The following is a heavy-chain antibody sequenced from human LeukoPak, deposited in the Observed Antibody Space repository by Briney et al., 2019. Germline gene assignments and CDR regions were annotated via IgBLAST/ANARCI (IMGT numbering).Heavy chain of an antibody. V-gene: IGHV3-64*01. Sequence: GGSLRLSCAASGFTFSSYAMHWVRQAPGKGLEYVSAISSNGGSTYYANSVKGRFTISRDNPKNTLYLQMGSLRAEDMAVYYCARDTGAAMAYFDYWGQGTLVTVSS. CDR2: ISSNGGST. J-gene: IGHJ4*02. CDR1: GFTFSSYA. CDR3: ARDTGAAMAYFDY. D-gene: IGHD5-18*01.